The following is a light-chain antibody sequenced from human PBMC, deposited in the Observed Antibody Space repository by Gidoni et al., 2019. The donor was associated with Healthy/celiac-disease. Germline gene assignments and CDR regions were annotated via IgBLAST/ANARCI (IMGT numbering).Light chain of an antibody. J-gene: IGKJ2*01. Sequence: EIVLTQSPGTLSLSTGERATLSCRASQSVSSSYLAWYQQKPGKAPSLLIYGASSRATGIPDRFSGSGSGTDFTLTISRLEPEDFAVYYCQQYGSSPYTFGQGTKLEIK. CDR3: QQYGSSPYT. CDR2: GAS. CDR1: QSVSSSY. V-gene: IGKV3-20*01.